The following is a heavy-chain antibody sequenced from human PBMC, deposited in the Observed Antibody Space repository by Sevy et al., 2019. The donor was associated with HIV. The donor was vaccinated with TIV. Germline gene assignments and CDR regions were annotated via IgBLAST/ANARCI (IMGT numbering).Heavy chain of an antibody. CDR2: IYPGDSDT. Sequence: RGESLKISCKGSGYSFTSYWIGWVRQMPGKGLEWMGIIYPGDSDTRYSPSFQGQVTISADKSISTAYLQWSSLKASDTAMYYCARTRSDSGSYTALAYYYYMDVWGKGTTVTVSS. V-gene: IGHV5-51*01. CDR1: GYSFTSYW. D-gene: IGHD1-26*01. CDR3: ARTRSDSGSYTALAYYYYMDV. J-gene: IGHJ6*03.